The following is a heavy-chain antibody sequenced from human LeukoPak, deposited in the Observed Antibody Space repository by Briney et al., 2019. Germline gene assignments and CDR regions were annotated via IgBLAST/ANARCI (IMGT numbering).Heavy chain of an antibody. V-gene: IGHV1-18*01. CDR3: ARCGAATVDNWFDP. CDR1: GYTFTSYG. J-gene: IGHJ5*02. D-gene: IGHD4-23*01. Sequence: GSVSVSCKASGYTFTSYGISWVRQAPGEGVEWMGWISAYNGNTNYAQKLQGRVTMTTDTSTSTPYMELRSLRSDATAVYYCARCGAATVDNWFDPWGQGTLVTVSS. CDR2: ISAYNGNT.